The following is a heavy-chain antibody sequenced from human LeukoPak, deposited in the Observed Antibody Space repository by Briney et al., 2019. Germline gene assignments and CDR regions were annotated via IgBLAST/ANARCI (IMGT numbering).Heavy chain of an antibody. J-gene: IGHJ4*02. Sequence: GGSLRLSCAASGFTVSSNYMSWVRQAPGKGLEWVSVIYSGGSTYYADSVKGRFTISRDNSKNTLNLQMGSLRAEDMAVYYCARGGGYCSRTGCYGIDYWGQGTLVTVSS. CDR1: GFTVSSNY. CDR2: IYSGGST. V-gene: IGHV3-66*01. D-gene: IGHD2-2*01. CDR3: ARGGGYCSRTGCYGIDY.